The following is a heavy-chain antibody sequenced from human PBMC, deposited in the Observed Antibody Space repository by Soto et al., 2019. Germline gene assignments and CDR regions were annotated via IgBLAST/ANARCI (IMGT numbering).Heavy chain of an antibody. CDR2: INHSGST. J-gene: IGHJ4*02. CDR1: GGSFSGYY. Sequence: ETLSLTCAVYGGSFSGYYWSWIRQPPGKGLEWIGEINHSGSTNYNPSLKSRVTISVDTSKNQFSLKLSSVTAADTAVYYCARGASTITMIVVVMHYYFDYWGQGTLVTVSS. CDR3: ARGASTITMIVVVMHYYFDY. V-gene: IGHV4-34*01. D-gene: IGHD3-22*01.